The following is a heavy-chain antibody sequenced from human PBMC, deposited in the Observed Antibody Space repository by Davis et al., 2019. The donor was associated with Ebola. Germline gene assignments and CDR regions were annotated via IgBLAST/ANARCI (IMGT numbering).Heavy chain of an antibody. CDR2: INWNGNFI. D-gene: IGHD5-12*01. V-gene: IGHV3-9*01. CDR1: GFSFEGYA. CDR3: AKAAFRGYEYGGDALDI. Sequence: GGSLRLSCAASGFSFEGYAMYWVRQPPGRGLDWVSTINWNGNFIDYADSVKGRFSVSRDNGKNSLYLQMNSLRADDTALYYCAKAAFRGYEYGGDALDIWGRGTMVTVSS. J-gene: IGHJ3*02.